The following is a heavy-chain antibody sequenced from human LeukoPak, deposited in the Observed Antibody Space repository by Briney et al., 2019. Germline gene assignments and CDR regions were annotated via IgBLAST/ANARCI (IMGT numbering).Heavy chain of an antibody. CDR2: ISAYNGNT. Sequence: ASVKVSCKASGGTFISYAISWVRQAPGQGLEWMGWISAYNGNTNYAQKLQGRVTMTTDTSTSTAYMELRSLRSDDTAVYYCARGWAFRAPADYWGQGTLVTVSS. D-gene: IGHD1-26*01. CDR1: GGTFISYA. V-gene: IGHV1-18*01. CDR3: ARGWAFRAPADY. J-gene: IGHJ4*02.